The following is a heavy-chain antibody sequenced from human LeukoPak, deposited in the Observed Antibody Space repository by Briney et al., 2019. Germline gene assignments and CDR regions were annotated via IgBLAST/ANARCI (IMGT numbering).Heavy chain of an antibody. J-gene: IGHJ6*03. CDR1: GGSIRSTSYN. V-gene: IGHV4-39*07. CDR2: LSYTGST. D-gene: IGHD4/OR15-4a*01. Sequence: PSETLSLTCTVSGGSIRSTSYNWGWIRQPPGKGLEWIGSLSYTGSTYYNPSLKSRVTISVDTSKNQFSLKLSSVTAADTAVYYCARIGYGADYYYMDVWGKGTTVTISS. CDR3: ARIGYGADYYYMDV.